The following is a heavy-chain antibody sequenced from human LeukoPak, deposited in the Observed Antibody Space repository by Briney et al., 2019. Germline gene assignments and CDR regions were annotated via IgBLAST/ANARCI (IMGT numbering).Heavy chain of an antibody. V-gene: IGHV3-64D*06. J-gene: IGHJ4*02. Sequence: GGSLRLSCSVSGFTFSTYVMHWVRQAPGKGLEYVSAISSNGDNTYYADSVKGRFTISRDNSKNTLNLQMSSLRADDTTVYYCVRGTGYWGQGTLVTVSS. CDR1: GFTFSTYV. CDR3: VRGTGY. CDR2: ISSNGDNT.